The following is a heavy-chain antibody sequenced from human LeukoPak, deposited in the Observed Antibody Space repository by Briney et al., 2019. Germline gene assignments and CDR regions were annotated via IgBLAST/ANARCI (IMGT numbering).Heavy chain of an antibody. CDR2: IKHSGST. J-gene: IGHJ6*02. CDR1: GGSFSGYY. Sequence: NSSETLSLTCAVYGGSFSGYYWSWIRQPPGKGLEWIGEIKHSGSTNYNPSLKSRVTISVDTSKNQFSLKLSSVTAADTAVYYCARGSSWTYLYYYYGMDVWGQGTTVTVSS. CDR3: ARGSSWTYLYYYYGMDV. V-gene: IGHV4-34*01. D-gene: IGHD6-13*01.